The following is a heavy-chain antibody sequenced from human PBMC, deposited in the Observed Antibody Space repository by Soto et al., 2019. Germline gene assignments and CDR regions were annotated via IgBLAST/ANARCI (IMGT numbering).Heavy chain of an antibody. V-gene: IGHV3-30*02. CDR3: AKVAQDHIWGSYLAY. CDR2: IWYDGSNK. D-gene: IGHD3-16*02. CDR1: GFTFSSYG. Sequence: PGGSLRLSCAASGFTFSSYGMHWVRQAPGKGLEWVAVIWYDGSNKYYADSVKGRFTISRDNSKNTLYLQMNSLRAEDTAVYYCAKVAQDHIWGSYLAYWGQGTLVTVSS. J-gene: IGHJ4*02.